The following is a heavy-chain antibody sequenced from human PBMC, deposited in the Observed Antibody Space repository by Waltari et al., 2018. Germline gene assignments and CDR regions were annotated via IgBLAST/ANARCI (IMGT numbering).Heavy chain of an antibody. CDR3: AKGSRGYTNYFFDS. V-gene: IGHV3-23*01. J-gene: IGHJ4*02. CDR2: ISGSGATP. CDR1: GFSFMGFA. D-gene: IGHD3-16*02. Sequence: EVQLLESAGGLVQPGEALRLSCAASGFSFMGFAMTWVRQAPGGGLEGAASISGSGATPFYADSVKGRFTIVRDNSRDTVYLQMNSLRVDDSAVYYCAKGSRGYTNYFFDSWGQGTLVSVSS.